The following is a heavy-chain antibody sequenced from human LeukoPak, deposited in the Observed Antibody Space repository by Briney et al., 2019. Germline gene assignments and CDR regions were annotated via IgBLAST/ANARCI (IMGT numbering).Heavy chain of an antibody. Sequence: GASLTLFYLPSEFIINSHWTHSVRQPPGKWMVWVSHDNNDGSNAVYADSVTSRCTISIDNYRNTLLRQMTSLRAEETAVYYCARDSPDRILDRCGQATLVTASA. V-gene: IGHV3-74*01. CDR2: DNNDGSNA. D-gene: IGHD1-14*01. CDR1: EFIINSHW. CDR3: ARDSPDRILDR. J-gene: IGHJ5*02.